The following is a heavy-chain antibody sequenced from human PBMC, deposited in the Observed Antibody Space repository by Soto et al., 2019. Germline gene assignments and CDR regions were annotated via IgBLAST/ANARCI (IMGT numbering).Heavy chain of an antibody. D-gene: IGHD2-2*01. CDR1: GFTFSSYA. CDR3: AKDCSSTSCYGARLPGDNYYYGMDV. CDR2: ISGSGGST. V-gene: IGHV3-23*01. J-gene: IGHJ6*02. Sequence: GGSLRLSCAASGFTFSSYAMSWVRQAPGKGLEWVSAISGSGGSTYYADSVKGRFTISRDNSKNTRYLQMNSLRAEDTAVYYCAKDCSSTSCYGARLPGDNYYYGMDVWGQGTTVTVSS.